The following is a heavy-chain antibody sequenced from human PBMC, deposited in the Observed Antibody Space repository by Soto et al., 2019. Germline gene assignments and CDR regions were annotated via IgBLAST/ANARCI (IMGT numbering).Heavy chain of an antibody. Sequence: QVQLVQSGAEVKKPGASVKVSCKASGYTFSSYALHWVRQAPGQRLEWMGWINAGNGNTKYSQKFQGRVTFTRDTSASTAYMKLSSLRSEDTAVYYCASPSYGSGSYYWGQGTLVTVSS. CDR2: INAGNGNT. D-gene: IGHD3-10*01. V-gene: IGHV1-3*01. CDR3: ASPSYGSGSYY. J-gene: IGHJ4*02. CDR1: GYTFSSYA.